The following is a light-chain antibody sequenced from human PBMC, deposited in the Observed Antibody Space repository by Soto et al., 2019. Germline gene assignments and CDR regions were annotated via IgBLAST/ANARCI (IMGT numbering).Light chain of an antibody. CDR1: QSVSSN. V-gene: IGKV3-11*01. CDR2: GAS. Sequence: PGGRPTLSCMPSQSVSSNLAWYKRKTGKATRLLIYGASRRDTGIPDRFSGSGSGTDFTLTISSLEPEDFAVYYCQQRRNWPSISSAQGGRLEIK. CDR3: QQRRNWPSIS. J-gene: IGKJ5*01.